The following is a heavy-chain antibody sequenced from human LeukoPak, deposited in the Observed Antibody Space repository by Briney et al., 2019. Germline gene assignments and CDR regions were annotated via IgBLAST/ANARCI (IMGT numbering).Heavy chain of an antibody. CDR1: GGTFSNYA. V-gene: IGHV1-69*04. J-gene: IGHJ6*02. Sequence: GPSVKVSCKASGGTFSNYAISWVRQAPGQGIEWMGRIIPILGITDYAQKFPGRFTITADISTSTVYMELSSLRSEDTAVFYCARDGMVRGIIDYNGMDVWGQGTTVTVSS. CDR3: ARDGMVRGIIDYNGMDV. CDR2: IIPILGIT. D-gene: IGHD3-10*01.